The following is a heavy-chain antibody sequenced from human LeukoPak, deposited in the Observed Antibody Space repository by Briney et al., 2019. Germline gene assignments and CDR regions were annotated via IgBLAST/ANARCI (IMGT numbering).Heavy chain of an antibody. CDR2: INHSGST. CDR1: GGSFSGYY. D-gene: IGHD3-3*01. J-gene: IGHJ5*02. V-gene: IGHV4-34*01. Sequence: SETLSLTCAGYGGSFSGYYWSWIRQPPGKGLEWIGEINHSGSTNYNPSLKSRVTISVDTSKNQFSLKLSSVTAADTAVYYCARIVTIFGVVIEGENWFDPWGQGTLVTVSS. CDR3: ARIVTIFGVVIEGENWFDP.